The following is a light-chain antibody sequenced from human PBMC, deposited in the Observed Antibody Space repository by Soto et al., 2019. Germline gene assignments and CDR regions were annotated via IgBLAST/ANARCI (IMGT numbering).Light chain of an antibody. Sequence: NFMLTQPHSVSESPGKTVTISCTRSSGSIASNYVQWYQQRPGSSPTTVIYEDNQRPSGVPDRFSGSIDSSANSASLTISGLKIDDEADYYSQSYDSFNQVFGGGTNLTVL. CDR2: EDN. J-gene: IGLJ2*01. CDR1: SGSIASNY. V-gene: IGLV6-57*01. CDR3: QSYDSFNQV.